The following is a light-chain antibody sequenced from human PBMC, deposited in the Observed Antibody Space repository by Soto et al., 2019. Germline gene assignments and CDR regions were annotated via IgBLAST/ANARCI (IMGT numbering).Light chain of an antibody. CDR1: SSDVGGYNY. CDR3: AAWDDALSGIL. J-gene: IGLJ2*01. Sequence: QSALTQPASVSGSPGQSITISSTGTSSDVGGYNYVSWYQQHPGKAPKLMIYEVSNRPSGVSNRFSGSKSGNTASLTISGLQAEDEADYYCAAWDDALSGILFGGGTKLTVL. CDR2: EVS. V-gene: IGLV2-14*01.